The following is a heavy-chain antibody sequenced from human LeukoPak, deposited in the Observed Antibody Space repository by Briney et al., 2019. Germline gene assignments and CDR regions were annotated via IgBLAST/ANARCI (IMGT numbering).Heavy chain of an antibody. CDR2: ISSSASTI. CDR3: ASSSMQLRTASDY. J-gene: IGHJ4*02. D-gene: IGHD1-26*01. CDR1: GFTFSDYY. Sequence: GGSLRLSCAASGFTFSDYYMSWIRQAPGKGLEWVSYISSSASTIYYADSVKGRFTISRDNAKNSLYLQMNSLRVEDTAVYYCASSSMQLRTASDYWGQGTLVTVSS. V-gene: IGHV3-11*04.